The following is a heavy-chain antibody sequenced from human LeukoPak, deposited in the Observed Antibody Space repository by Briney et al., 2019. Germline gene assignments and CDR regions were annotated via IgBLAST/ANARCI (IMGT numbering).Heavy chain of an antibody. CDR1: GYTFTGYY. CDR3: VPSNSFEFYFDY. D-gene: IGHD3-16*01. J-gene: IGHJ4*02. CDR2: INPKSGGT. V-gene: IGHV1-2*02. Sequence: ASVTVSCKASGYTFTGYYMHWVRQAPGQGLEWMGWINPKSGGTNYAQKFQGRVTMTRDTSITTAYMELNRLRSDDTAVYYCVPSNSFEFYFDYWGQGTLVTVSS.